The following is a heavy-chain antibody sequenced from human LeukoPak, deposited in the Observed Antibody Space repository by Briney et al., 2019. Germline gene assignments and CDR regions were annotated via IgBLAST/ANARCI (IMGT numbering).Heavy chain of an antibody. V-gene: IGHV4-30-4*08. CDR2: IYYSGST. Sequence: SQTLSLTCTVSGGSISSGDYYWSWLRQPPGLGLEWFGYIYYSGSTYYNPSIKRRTTISVDASKNQFFLMLSSGTAADTVDYYCARGTPSMIVAIGAIDDGGQATLVTV. CDR3: ARGTPSMIVAIGAIDD. CDR1: GGSISSGDYY. D-gene: IGHD3-22*01. J-gene: IGHJ4*02.